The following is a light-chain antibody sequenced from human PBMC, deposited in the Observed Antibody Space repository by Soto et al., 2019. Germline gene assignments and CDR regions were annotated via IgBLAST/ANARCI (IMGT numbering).Light chain of an antibody. CDR3: CSYVGATTYV. CDR2: EGI. Sequence: QSALTQPASVSGSPGQSITISCTGTSSTVGGFNVVSWYQQHPGKAPKVIIYEGIKRPSGVSNRFSGSNPGSTASLTISGLQAEDEADYYCCSYVGATTYVFGTGTKLTVL. J-gene: IGLJ1*01. CDR1: SSTVGGFNV. V-gene: IGLV2-23*01.